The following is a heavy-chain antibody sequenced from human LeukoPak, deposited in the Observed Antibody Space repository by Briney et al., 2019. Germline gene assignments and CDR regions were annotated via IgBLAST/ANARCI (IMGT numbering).Heavy chain of an antibody. Sequence: GGSLRLSCAASGFTFSSYGMHWVRQAPGKGLEWVAVIWYDGSNKYYADSVKGRFTISRDNTKNTLYLQMNSLRAEDTAVYYCAKGTQLWLPDNFDYWGQGTLVTVSS. CDR1: GFTFSSYG. CDR3: AKGTQLWLPDNFDY. CDR2: IWYDGSNK. V-gene: IGHV3-30*02. D-gene: IGHD5-18*01. J-gene: IGHJ4*02.